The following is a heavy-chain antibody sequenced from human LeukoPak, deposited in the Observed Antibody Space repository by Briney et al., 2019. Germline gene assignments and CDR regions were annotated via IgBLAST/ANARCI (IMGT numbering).Heavy chain of an antibody. CDR3: ARDNYGITIFGVANPYYYYMDV. Sequence: GASVTVSCKASGYTFTGFYMHWVRQAPGQGLEWMGWINPNSGGTNYAQKFQGRVTMTRDTSISTAYMELSRLRSDDTAVYYCARDNYGITIFGVANPYYYYMDVWGKGTTVTVSS. D-gene: IGHD3-3*01. J-gene: IGHJ6*03. CDR1: GYTFTGFY. CDR2: INPNSGGT. V-gene: IGHV1-2*02.